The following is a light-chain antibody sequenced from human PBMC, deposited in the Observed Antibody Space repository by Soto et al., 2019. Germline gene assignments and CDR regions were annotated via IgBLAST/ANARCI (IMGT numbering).Light chain of an antibody. Sequence: DIQMTQSPSSLSASVGDRVTITCRASQGISNYLAWYQPKPGKVPSLLTYAASTLQSGVPSRFRGSGPGQDFTLTTSSLQPEDGATYYRLQHNRAARTSGPGTKVDIK. CDR3: LQHNRAART. V-gene: IGKV1-27*01. CDR1: QGISNY. CDR2: AAS. J-gene: IGKJ3*01.